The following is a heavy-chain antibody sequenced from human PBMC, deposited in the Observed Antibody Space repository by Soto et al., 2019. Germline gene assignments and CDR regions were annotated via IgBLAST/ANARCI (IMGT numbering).Heavy chain of an antibody. V-gene: IGHV3-7*01. CDR1: GFTFSSYW. CDR2: IKQDGSEK. CDR3: ARAKASLYYYYLAS. Sequence: EVQLVESGGGLVQPGGSLRLSCAASGFTFSSYWMSWVRQAPGKGLEWVANIKQDGSEKYYVDSVKGRFTISRDNAKNSRYLQINSLRAEDTAGYYCARAKASLYYYYLASWAKGPRSPSP. J-gene: IGHJ6*03.